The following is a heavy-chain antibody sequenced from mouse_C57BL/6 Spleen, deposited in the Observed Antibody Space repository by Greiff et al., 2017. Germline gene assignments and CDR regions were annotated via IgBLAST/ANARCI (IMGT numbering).Heavy chain of an antibody. CDR3: ARIYYGSSCVPWFAD. D-gene: IGHD1-1*01. Sequence: EVQGVESGGGLVKPGGSLKLSCAASGFTFSDYGMHWVRQAPEKGLEWVAYISSGSSTIYYADTVKGRFTISRDNAKNTLFLQMTSLRSEDTAMYYCARIYYGSSCVPWFADWGQGTLVTVSA. CDR2: ISSGSSTI. J-gene: IGHJ3*01. V-gene: IGHV5-17*01. CDR1: GFTFSDYG.